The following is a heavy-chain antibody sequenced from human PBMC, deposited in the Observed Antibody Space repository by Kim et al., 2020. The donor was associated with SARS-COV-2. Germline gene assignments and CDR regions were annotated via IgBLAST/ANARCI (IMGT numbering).Heavy chain of an antibody. CDR3: ARHVADAGRAGERYFYYDSSGYYPTFDY. J-gene: IGHJ4*02. Sequence: SETLSLTCTVSGGSISSSSYYWGWIRQPPGKGLEWIGSIYYSGSTYYNPSLKSRVTISVDTSKNQFSLKLSSVTAADTAVYYCARHVADAGRAGERYFYYDSSGYYPTFDYWGQGTLVTVSS. CDR2: IYYSGST. V-gene: IGHV4-39*01. D-gene: IGHD3-22*01. CDR1: GGSISSSSYY.